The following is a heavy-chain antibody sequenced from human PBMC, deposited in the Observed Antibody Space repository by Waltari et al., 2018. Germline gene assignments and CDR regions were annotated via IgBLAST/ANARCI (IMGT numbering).Heavy chain of an antibody. Sequence: QAQLVESGGGVVQPGMSLSLSCTGTGLSISGYGMHWVRQAPGKGLEWVALIWFDGGQTYYADSVRGRFTISRDNSKNTLYLDMNSLKLNDTAIYYCAKDAFGNTYVDHWGQGTLVTVAS. CDR2: IWFDGGQT. D-gene: IGHD3-10*01. V-gene: IGHV3-33*06. CDR3: AKDAFGNTYVDH. CDR1: GLSISGYG. J-gene: IGHJ4*02.